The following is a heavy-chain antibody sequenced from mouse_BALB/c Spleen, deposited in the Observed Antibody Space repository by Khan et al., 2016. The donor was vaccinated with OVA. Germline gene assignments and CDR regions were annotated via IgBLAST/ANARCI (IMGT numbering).Heavy chain of an antibody. CDR2: IWGDGST. V-gene: IGHV2-3*01. CDR1: GFSLASYG. Sequence: QVQLKQSGPGLVAPSQSLSITCTVSGFSLASYGVNWVRQPPGKGLEWLGVIWGDGSTNYHSALRSRLCINTENSKSHVFLKLNSLQTDDTATYYGAKWGTGYYAMDYWGQGTSVTVSS. CDR3: AKWGTGYYAMDY. D-gene: IGHD4-1*01. J-gene: IGHJ4*01.